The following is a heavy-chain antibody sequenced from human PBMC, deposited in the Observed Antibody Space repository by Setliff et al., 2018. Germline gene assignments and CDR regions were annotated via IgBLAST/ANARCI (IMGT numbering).Heavy chain of an antibody. V-gene: IGHV5-51*01. CDR2: IYLGDSDV. J-gene: IGHJ3*02. D-gene: IGHD3-16*01. CDR3: ARLGGWLTSPETPGAFDI. Sequence: PGEYLKLSCKGSGYSFTNTWIGWVRQMPGKGLEWMGIIYLGDSDVRYSPSFQGQVTISADKSINTAYLQWSSLKASDTAIYYCARLGGWLTSPETPGAFDIWGQATMVTVSS. CDR1: GYSFTNTW.